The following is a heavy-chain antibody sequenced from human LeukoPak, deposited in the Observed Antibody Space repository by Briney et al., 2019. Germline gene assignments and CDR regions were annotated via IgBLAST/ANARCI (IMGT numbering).Heavy chain of an antibody. CDR3: ARVGLYGGFGIENWFDP. J-gene: IGHJ5*02. CDR1: GYTFTGYY. CDR2: IKPNSGGT. Sequence: ASVKVSCKASGYTFTGYYMHWVRQAPGQGLEWMGWIKPNSGGTNYAQKFQGRVTMTRDTSISTAYMELSRLRSDDTAVYYCARVGLYGGFGIENWFDPWGQGTLVTVSS. V-gene: IGHV1-2*02. D-gene: IGHD1-26*01.